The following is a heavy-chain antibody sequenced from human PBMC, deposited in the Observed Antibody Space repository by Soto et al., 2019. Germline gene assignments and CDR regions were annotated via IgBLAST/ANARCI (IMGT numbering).Heavy chain of an antibody. CDR1: GYTFTSYA. CDR3: ARDRRMISFKWNSQFDP. D-gene: IGHD1-7*01. CDR2: INAGNGNT. Sequence: QVQLVQSGAEVKKPGASVKVSCKASGYTFTSYAMHWVRQAPGQRLEWMGWINAGNGNTKYSQKFQGRVTITRDTSASTAYMELSSLRSEDTAVYYGARDRRMISFKWNSQFDPWGQGPLVTVS. J-gene: IGHJ5*02. V-gene: IGHV1-3*01.